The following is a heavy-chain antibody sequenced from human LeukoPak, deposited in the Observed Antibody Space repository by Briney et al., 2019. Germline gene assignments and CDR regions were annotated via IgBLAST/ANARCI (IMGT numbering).Heavy chain of an antibody. CDR3: ARSRIAVAGALDY. V-gene: IGHV4-4*02. CDR2: IYHSGST. D-gene: IGHD6-19*01. CDR1: GGSISSSNW. J-gene: IGHJ4*02. Sequence: SGTLSLTCAVSGGSISSSNWWSWVRQPPGKGLEWIGEIYHSGSTNYNPSLKSRVTISVDKSKNQFSLKLSSVTAADTAVYYCARSRIAVAGALDYWGQGTLVTVSS.